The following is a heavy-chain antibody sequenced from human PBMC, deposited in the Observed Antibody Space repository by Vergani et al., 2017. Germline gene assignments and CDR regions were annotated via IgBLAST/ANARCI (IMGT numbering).Heavy chain of an antibody. J-gene: IGHJ6*03. CDR3: ARVNTETNGHLYYYYYMDV. D-gene: IGHD4-11*01. CDR2: IDHTGRP. Sequence: QVQLQQWGGGLLKPSETLSLTCVVNGGSFTSYHWTWIRQSPGEGLDWVGDIDHTGRPDYNPSLKSRLTISVDKSRNQFSLTLNSVTATDTAIYFCARVNTETNGHLYYYYYMDVWGQGTAVTGS. V-gene: IGHV4-34*01. CDR1: GGSFTSYH.